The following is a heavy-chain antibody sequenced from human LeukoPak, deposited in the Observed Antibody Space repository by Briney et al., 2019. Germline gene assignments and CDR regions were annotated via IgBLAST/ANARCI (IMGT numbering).Heavy chain of an antibody. D-gene: IGHD3-10*01. V-gene: IGHV3-30*02. CDR3: AKDVEYYYGSGSYYRDS. Sequence: GGSLRLSCAASGFTFSSYGMHWVRQAPGKGLEWVAFIRYDGSNKYYADSVKGRFTISRDNSKNTLYLQMNSLRAEDTAVYYCAKDVEYYYGSGSYYRDSWGQGTLVTVSS. CDR1: GFTFSSYG. J-gene: IGHJ4*02. CDR2: IRYDGSNK.